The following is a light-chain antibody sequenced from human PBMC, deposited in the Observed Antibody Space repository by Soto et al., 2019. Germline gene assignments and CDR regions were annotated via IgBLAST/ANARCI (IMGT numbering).Light chain of an antibody. CDR1: QSVNSNF. V-gene: IGKV3-20*01. CDR3: QQCGAAPYT. CDR2: GAS. Sequence: EIVLTQSPGTLSLSPGERATLSCRASQSVNSNFLAWYQQKPGQAPRLLIFGASFRVPGIPERFSGSGSGTDFTLSISRLEREDFAVYFCQQCGAAPYTFGQGTNLEI. J-gene: IGKJ2*01.